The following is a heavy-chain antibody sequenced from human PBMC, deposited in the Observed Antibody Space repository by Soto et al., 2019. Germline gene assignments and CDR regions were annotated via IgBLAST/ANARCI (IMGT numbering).Heavy chain of an antibody. D-gene: IGHD6-6*01. CDR3: AQRDRRGLWQLVRTRRDY. J-gene: IGHJ4*02. CDR2: ISGSGGST. CDR1: GFTFSSYA. Sequence: EVQLLESGGGLVQPGGSLRLSCAASGFTFSSYAMSWVRQAPGKGLEWVSAISGSGGSTYYADSVKGRFTISRDNSNNTLYLQMNSLRAEDTDVYYRAQRDRRGLWQLVRTRRDYWGQGTLVTVFS. V-gene: IGHV3-23*01.